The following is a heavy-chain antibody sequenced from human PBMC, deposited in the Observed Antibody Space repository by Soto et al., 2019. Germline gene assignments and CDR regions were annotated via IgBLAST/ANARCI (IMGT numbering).Heavy chain of an antibody. Sequence: ETLSLTCAVYGGSFSGYYWTWIRQPPGKGLEWIGEINHSGSTNYNPSLKSRVTISVDTSKNQFSLKLSSVTAADTAVYYCARDEGIAAAGTYYYYGMDVWGQGTTVNVSS. D-gene: IGHD6-13*01. CDR3: ARDEGIAAAGTYYYYGMDV. CDR2: INHSGST. CDR1: GGSFSGYY. J-gene: IGHJ6*02. V-gene: IGHV4-34*01.